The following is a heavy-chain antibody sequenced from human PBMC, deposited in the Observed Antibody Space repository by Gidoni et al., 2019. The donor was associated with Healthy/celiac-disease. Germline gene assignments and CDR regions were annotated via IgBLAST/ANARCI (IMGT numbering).Heavy chain of an antibody. D-gene: IGHD3-3*01. J-gene: IGHJ4*02. CDR2: ISWNSGSI. CDR3: AKEKDDFWSGRFDY. CDR1: GVTFDDYA. Sequence: EVQLVESGGGLVQPGRSLRLSCAASGVTFDDYAMHWVRQAPGKGLEWVSGISWNSGSIGYVDSVKGRFTISRDNAKNSLYLQMNSLRAEDTALYYCAKEKDDFWSGRFDYWGQGTLVSVSS. V-gene: IGHV3-9*01.